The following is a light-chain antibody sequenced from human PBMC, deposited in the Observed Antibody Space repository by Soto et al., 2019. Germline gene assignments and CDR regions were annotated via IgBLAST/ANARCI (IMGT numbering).Light chain of an antibody. J-gene: IGKJ1*01. CDR1: QGIRND. CDR3: LQHNSYHWT. CDR2: AAS. V-gene: IGKV1-17*01. Sequence: DIQMTQSPSSLSASVGDRVTITCRASQGIRNDVGVDQQKPAKAPKRLIYAASSLQSGVPSRFSGSGSGTEFTLTISRLQPEDFANYYSLQHNSYHWTFGQRTNVEIK.